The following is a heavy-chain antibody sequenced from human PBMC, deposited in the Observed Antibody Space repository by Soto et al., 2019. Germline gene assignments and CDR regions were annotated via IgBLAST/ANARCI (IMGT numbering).Heavy chain of an antibody. Sequence: ETLSLTCAVSGGSISTSNWWSWVRQAPGKGLEWVSSISSSSSYIYYADSVKGRFTISRDNAKNSLYLQMNSLRAEDTAVYYCARYDSSGYYWPYYYYGMDVWGQGTTVTVSS. CDR3: ARYDSSGYYWPYYYYGMDV. V-gene: IGHV3-21*01. J-gene: IGHJ6*02. CDR1: GGSISTSN. CDR2: ISSSSSYI. D-gene: IGHD3-22*01.